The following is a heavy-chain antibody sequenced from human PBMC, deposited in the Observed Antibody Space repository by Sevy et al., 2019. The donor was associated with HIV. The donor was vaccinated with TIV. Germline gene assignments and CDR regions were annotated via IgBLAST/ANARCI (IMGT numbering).Heavy chain of an antibody. D-gene: IGHD3-10*01. V-gene: IGHV3-48*01. J-gene: IGHJ6*02. Sequence: GESLKISCAASGFSFSSYSMNWVRQAPGKGLEWVSYISSSSSTIYYANSVRGRFTISRDNAKNSLYLQMNSLIAGDTAVYYCARVPSTGRYGMDVWGQGTTVTVSS. CDR1: GFSFSSYS. CDR2: ISSSSSTI. CDR3: ARVPSTGRYGMDV.